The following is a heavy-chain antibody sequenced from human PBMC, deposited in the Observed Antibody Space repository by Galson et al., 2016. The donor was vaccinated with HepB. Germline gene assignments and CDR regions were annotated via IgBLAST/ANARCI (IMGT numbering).Heavy chain of an antibody. CDR3: ARRLDTQRRIAGWGWGMDV. J-gene: IGHJ6*02. CDR1: GFTFRSYW. V-gene: IGHV3-7*01. D-gene: IGHD6-19*01. CDR2: IHQDGSEK. Sequence: SLRLSCAASGFTFRSYWMSRVRQAPGKGLEWVANIHQDGSEKYSVDSVEGRFTISRDNGKNSLYLQMSSLRVEDAGVYYCARRLDTQRRIAGWGWGMDVWGQGTTVTVS.